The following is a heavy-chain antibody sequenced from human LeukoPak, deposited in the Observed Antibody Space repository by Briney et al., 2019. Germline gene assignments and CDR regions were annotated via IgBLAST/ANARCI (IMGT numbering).Heavy chain of an antibody. CDR1: GDSVSSNSVT. CDR3: AILRTASSFDF. V-gene: IGHV6-1*01. D-gene: IGHD1-1*01. Sequence: SQTLSLTCAISGDSVSSNSVTWNWIRQSPSRGLEWLGRTYYRSTWYNDYAVSVKSRITINPDTSKNQFSLQLNSVTPEDTAIYYCAILRTASSFDFRGQGTLVTVSS. J-gene: IGHJ4*02. CDR2: TYYRSTWYN.